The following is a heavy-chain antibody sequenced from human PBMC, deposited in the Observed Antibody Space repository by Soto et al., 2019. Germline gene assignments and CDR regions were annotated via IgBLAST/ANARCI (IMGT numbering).Heavy chain of an antibody. D-gene: IGHD3-22*01. CDR1: GFTFSSYG. CDR2: ISYDGSNK. J-gene: IGHJ4*02. CDR3: AKDVDYYDSSGLDY. Sequence: LRLSCAASGFTFSSYGMHWVRQAPGKGLEWVAVISYDGSNKYYADSVKGRFTISRDNSKNTLYLQMNSLRAEDTAVYYCAKDVDYYDSSGLDYWGQGTLVTVSS. V-gene: IGHV3-30*18.